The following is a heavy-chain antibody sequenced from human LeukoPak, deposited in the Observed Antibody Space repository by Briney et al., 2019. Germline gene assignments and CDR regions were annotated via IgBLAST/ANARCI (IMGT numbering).Heavy chain of an antibody. CDR2: IHPYRGVT. Sequence: ASVKVSCKASGYIFTAYYLHWVRQTPGQGLEWMGYIHPYRGVTNYAHKFHGRVTLTRDMSINTAYMELSSLRSDDTAVYYCARVRGQQLGVIDYWGQGTLVTVSS. CDR3: ARVRGQQLGVIDY. J-gene: IGHJ4*02. CDR1: GYIFTAYY. D-gene: IGHD3-10*01. V-gene: IGHV1-2*07.